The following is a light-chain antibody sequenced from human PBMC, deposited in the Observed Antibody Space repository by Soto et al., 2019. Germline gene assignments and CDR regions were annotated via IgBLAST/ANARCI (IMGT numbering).Light chain of an antibody. V-gene: IGKV1-5*01. CDR1: QNVNSW. J-gene: IGKJ2*01. CDR2: DAS. Sequence: DIQMTQSPSTLSASVGDRVTITCRASQNVNSWLAWYQQKVGKAPKLLIYDASTLEGGVPARFSGSGSGKEFTLTISSLQPDDFATYYCQQYNLYSTFGQGTTL. CDR3: QQYNLYST.